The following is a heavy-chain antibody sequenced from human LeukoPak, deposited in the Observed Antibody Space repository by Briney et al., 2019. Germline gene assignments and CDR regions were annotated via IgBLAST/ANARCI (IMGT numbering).Heavy chain of an antibody. CDR2: ISDNGGGT. CDR1: GFIFRNYA. V-gene: IGHV3-23*01. Sequence: GGSLRLSCVASGFIFRNYAMSWVRQAPGEGLEWVSGISDNGGGTYYADSVKGRFTVSRDNSKNMLYLQMNSLRAEDTAVYYCAKESGALGAPLYDYWGRGILVTASS. D-gene: IGHD4/OR15-4a*01. CDR3: AKESGALGAPLYDY. J-gene: IGHJ4*02.